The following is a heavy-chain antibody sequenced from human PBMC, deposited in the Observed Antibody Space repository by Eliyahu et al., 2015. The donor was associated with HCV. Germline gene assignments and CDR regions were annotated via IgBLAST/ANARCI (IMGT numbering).Heavy chain of an antibody. Sequence: EVQLVQSGAEVKKPGESLKISCKGSGYSFXSYWIXWVRQMPGKGLGWVGILYPWDSDTRYSPSFQGQVTISADKSISTAYLQWSSLKASDTAMYYCARHVKGSSSTEINYYYYYGMDVWGQGTTVTVSS. J-gene: IGHJ6*02. CDR2: LYPWDSDT. D-gene: IGHD6-6*01. CDR3: ARHVKGSSSTEINYYYYYGMDV. CDR1: GYSFXSYW. V-gene: IGHV5-51*01.